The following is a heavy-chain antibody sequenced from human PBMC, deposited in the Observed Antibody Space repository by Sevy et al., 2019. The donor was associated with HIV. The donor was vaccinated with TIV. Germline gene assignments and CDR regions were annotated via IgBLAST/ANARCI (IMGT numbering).Heavy chain of an antibody. Sequence: GGSLRLSCVASGFTFDDYGMSWVRQVPGKGLEWVSSIIWNGGSKNYADSVKGRFIISRDNGKNSLYLQMNSLRAEDTALYFCAREKSCGGACYHFDYWGQGTLVTVSS. J-gene: IGHJ4*02. CDR1: GFTFDDYG. D-gene: IGHD2-21*02. V-gene: IGHV3-20*04. CDR2: IIWNGGSK. CDR3: AREKSCGGACYHFDY.